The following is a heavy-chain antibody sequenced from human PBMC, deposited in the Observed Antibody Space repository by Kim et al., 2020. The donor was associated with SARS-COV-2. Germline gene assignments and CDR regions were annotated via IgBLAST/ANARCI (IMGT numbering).Heavy chain of an antibody. V-gene: IGHV4-4*09. Sequence: NYNPSLKSRVTISVDTSKNQFSLKLSSVTAADTAVYYCAKLSSSWPTFDYWGQGTLVTVSS. D-gene: IGHD6-13*01. J-gene: IGHJ4*02. CDR3: AKLSSSWPTFDY.